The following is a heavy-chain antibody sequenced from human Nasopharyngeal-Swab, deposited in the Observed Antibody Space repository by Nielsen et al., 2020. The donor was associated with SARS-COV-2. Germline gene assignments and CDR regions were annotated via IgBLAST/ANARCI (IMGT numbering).Heavy chain of an antibody. J-gene: IGHJ4*02. Sequence: VCQAPGKGLEWVAVISYDGSNKYYADSVKGRFTISRDNSKNTLYLQMNSLRAEDTAVYYCARGGGSSSSAPFDYWGQGTRVTVSS. V-gene: IGHV3-30-3*01. CDR2: ISYDGSNK. CDR3: ARGGGSSSSAPFDY. D-gene: IGHD6-6*01.